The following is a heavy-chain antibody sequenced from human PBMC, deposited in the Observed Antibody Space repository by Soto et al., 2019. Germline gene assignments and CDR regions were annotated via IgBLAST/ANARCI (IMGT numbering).Heavy chain of an antibody. CDR1: GGSISVYY. D-gene: IGHD1-26*01. Sequence: PSEPLSLTCTISGGSISVYYWSWVRQPPGHELEWIGYIYASGSPYYNPSLRSRVTISADTSKSQISLKLTSPTAADTAVYYCARGVGSSPPRYWGRGTLVTVS. CDR3: ARGVGSSPPRY. J-gene: IGHJ4*02. CDR2: IYASGSP. V-gene: IGHV4-59*01.